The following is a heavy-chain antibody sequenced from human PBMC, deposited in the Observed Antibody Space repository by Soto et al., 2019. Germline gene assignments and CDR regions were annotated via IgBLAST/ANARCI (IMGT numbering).Heavy chain of an antibody. V-gene: IGHV4-34*01. D-gene: IGHD5-12*01. J-gene: IGHJ4*02. Sequence: QVQLQQWGAGLLKPSETLSLNCGVNGGSLSGYYWSWILQPPGKGLEWIGEIKDGGYTNYSPSLKSRATISSDRSNNQFSMRLNSVTAADTGVYYCARGQEGVVATHWDQGALVTVSS. CDR2: IKDGGYT. CDR1: GGSLSGYY. CDR3: ARGQEGVVATH.